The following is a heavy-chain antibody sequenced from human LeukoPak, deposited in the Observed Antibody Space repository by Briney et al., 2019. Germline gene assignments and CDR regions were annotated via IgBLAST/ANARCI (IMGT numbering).Heavy chain of an antibody. J-gene: IGHJ4*02. D-gene: IGHD2-15*01. V-gene: IGHV1-2*02. CDR1: GYTFTGYY. CDR2: INPNSGGT. CDR3: AITPLYCSGGSCYPYYFDY. Sequence: ASVKVSCEASGYTFTGYYMHWVRQAPGQGLEWMGWINPNSGGTNYAQKFQGRVTMTRDTSISTAYMELSRLRSDDTAVYYCAITPLYCSGGSCYPYYFDYWGQGTLVTVSS.